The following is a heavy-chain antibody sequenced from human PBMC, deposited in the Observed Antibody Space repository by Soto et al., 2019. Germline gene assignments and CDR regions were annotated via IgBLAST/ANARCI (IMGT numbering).Heavy chain of an antibody. D-gene: IGHD5-18*01. CDR1: GGSISSSNW. CDR2: IYHSGST. CDR3: ALYSRQQGGLDY. V-gene: IGHV4-4*02. J-gene: IGHJ4*02. Sequence: SETLSLTCAVSGGSISSSNWWSWVRQPPGKGLEWIGEIYHSGSTNYNPSLKSRVTISVDKSKNQFSLKLSSVTAADTAVYYCALYSRQQGGLDYWGQGTLVTVSS.